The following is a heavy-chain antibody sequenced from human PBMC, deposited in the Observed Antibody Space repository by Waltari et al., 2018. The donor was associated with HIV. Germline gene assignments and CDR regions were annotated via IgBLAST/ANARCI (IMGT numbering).Heavy chain of an antibody. V-gene: IGHV4-59*01. Sequence: QVQLQESGPGLVKPSETLSLTCTVSGGSISSYYWSWIRQHPGTGLEWIGYIYYSGSTNYNPSLKSRVTISVDTSKNQFSLKLSSVTAADTAVYYCARGGVGYCSGGSCQNDAFDIWGQGTMVTVSS. CDR1: GGSISSYY. J-gene: IGHJ3*02. CDR3: ARGGVGYCSGGSCQNDAFDI. CDR2: IYYSGST. D-gene: IGHD2-15*01.